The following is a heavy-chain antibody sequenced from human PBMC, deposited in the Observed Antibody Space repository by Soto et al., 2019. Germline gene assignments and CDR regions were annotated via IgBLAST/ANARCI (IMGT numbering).Heavy chain of an antibody. CDR1: GYTFTSYA. CDR3: ASFSKVYYYYGTDV. Sequence: QVQLVQSGAEEKKPGASVKVSCKASGYTFTSYAMHSVRQAPGQRLEWMGCINAGNGNTEYSQKFQGRVTITRDTSASTADMELSSLRSEDTAVYYCASFSKVYYYYGTDVWGQGTTVTVSS. CDR2: INAGNGNT. V-gene: IGHV1-3*05. J-gene: IGHJ6*02.